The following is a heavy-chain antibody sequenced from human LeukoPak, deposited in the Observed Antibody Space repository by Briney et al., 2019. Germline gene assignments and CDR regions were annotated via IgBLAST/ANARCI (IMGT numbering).Heavy chain of an antibody. Sequence: GGSLSLSCAASGFTFSSYAMSWVRQAPGKGLEWVSAISGSGGSTYYADSVKGRFTISRDNSKNTLYLQMSSLRAEDTAVYYCAKSLDYSSSWYVGYWGQGTLVTVSS. CDR2: ISGSGGST. CDR3: AKSLDYSSSWYVGY. CDR1: GFTFSSYA. J-gene: IGHJ4*02. V-gene: IGHV3-23*01. D-gene: IGHD6-13*01.